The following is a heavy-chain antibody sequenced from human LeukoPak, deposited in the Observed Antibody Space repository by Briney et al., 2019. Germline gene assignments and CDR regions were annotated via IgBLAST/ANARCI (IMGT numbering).Heavy chain of an antibody. CDR2: MKQDGSQR. Sequence: GGSLRLSCAASGFTFSSYWMTWVRQAPGKGLEWVANMKQDGSQRYYVDSVKGRFTISRDNAKNSLYLQMNSLRAEDTAVYYCARDGRSLGYLSHSDYWGQGTLVTVSS. D-gene: IGHD3-16*02. V-gene: IGHV3-7*01. J-gene: IGHJ4*02. CDR3: ARDGRSLGYLSHSDY. CDR1: GFTFSSYW.